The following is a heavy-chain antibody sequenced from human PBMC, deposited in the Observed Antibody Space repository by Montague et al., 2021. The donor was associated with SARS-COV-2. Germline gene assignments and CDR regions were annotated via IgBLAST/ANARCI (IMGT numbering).Heavy chain of an antibody. CDR2: INHRGTS. CDR3: ARGRQHFNMIVVVMTGGEYYFDY. CDR1: DGSFSDYS. J-gene: IGHJ4*02. V-gene: IGHV4-34*01. D-gene: IGHD3-22*01. Sequence: SETLSLTCAVYDGSFSDYSWTWIRQPPGKGLEWIGEINHRGTSNYNPSLKSRVSISVDTSKNQFSLYLGSATAADTAVYYCARGRQHFNMIVVVMTGGEYYFDYWGQGTLVTVSS.